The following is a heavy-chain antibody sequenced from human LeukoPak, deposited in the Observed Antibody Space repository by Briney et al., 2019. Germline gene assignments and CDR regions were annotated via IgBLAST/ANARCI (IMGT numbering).Heavy chain of an antibody. V-gene: IGHV1-46*01. CDR2: INPSGGST. D-gene: IGHD6-13*01. J-gene: IGHJ5*02. CDR3: ARARIAAASLNWFDP. CDR1: GYTFTSYY. Sequence: ASVKVSCKASGYTFTSYYMHWVRQAPGQGLEWMGIINPSGGSTSYAQKFQGRVTITADKSTSTAYMELSSLRSEDTAVYYCARARIAAASLNWFDPWGQGTLVTVSS.